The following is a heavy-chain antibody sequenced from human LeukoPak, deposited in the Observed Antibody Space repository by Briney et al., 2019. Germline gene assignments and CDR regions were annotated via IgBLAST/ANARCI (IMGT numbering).Heavy chain of an antibody. D-gene: IGHD6-13*01. CDR3: AKTHSSSWYYLYDY. J-gene: IGHJ4*02. CDR2: ISAYNGNT. CDR1: GYTFTSYG. Sequence: ASVKVSCKASGYTFTSYGISWVRQAPGQGLEWMGWISAYNGNTNYAQKLQGRVTMTTDTSTSTAYMELRSLRSDDTAVYYCAKTHSSSWYYLYDYWGQGTLVTVSS. V-gene: IGHV1-18*01.